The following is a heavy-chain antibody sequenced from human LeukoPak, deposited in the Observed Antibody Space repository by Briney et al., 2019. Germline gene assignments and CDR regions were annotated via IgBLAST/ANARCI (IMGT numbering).Heavy chain of an antibody. CDR2: IYPGDSDT. J-gene: IGHJ5*02. Sequence: GESLQISCKGYGYSFTSYWIGWVRQMPGKGLEWMGIIYPGDSDTRYSPSFQGQVTISADKSISTAYLQWSSLKASDTAMYYCARLHKARDHNWFDPWGQGTLVTVSS. CDR1: GYSFTSYW. D-gene: IGHD5-24*01. CDR3: ARLHKARDHNWFDP. V-gene: IGHV5-51*01.